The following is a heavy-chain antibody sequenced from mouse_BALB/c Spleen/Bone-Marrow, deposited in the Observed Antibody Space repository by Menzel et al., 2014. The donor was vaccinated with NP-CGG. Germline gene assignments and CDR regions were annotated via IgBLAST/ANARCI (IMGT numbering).Heavy chain of an antibody. CDR3: ARDGDYRYAWFAY. D-gene: IGHD2-14*01. Sequence: EVHLVESGGGLVKPGGSLKLSCAASGFTFSDYYMYWVRQTPEKRLEWVATISDAGSYTYYPDSVKGRFTISRDNAKNNLYLQMISLKSEDTAMYYCARDGDYRYAWFAYWGQVTLVTVST. J-gene: IGHJ3*01. CDR1: GFTFSDYY. V-gene: IGHV5-4*02. CDR2: ISDAGSYT.